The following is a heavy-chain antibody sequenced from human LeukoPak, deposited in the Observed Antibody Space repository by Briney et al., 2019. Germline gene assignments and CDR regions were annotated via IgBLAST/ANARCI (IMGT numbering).Heavy chain of an antibody. CDR2: IYTSGST. Sequence: SETLSLTCTVSGGYISRYYWSWIRQPAGKGLEWIGRIYTSGSTSYNPSLKSRVTLSVDTSKNQFSLKLRSVTAADTAVYNCARDSIAAAGTGLWGQGTMVTVSS. D-gene: IGHD6-13*01. J-gene: IGHJ3*01. V-gene: IGHV4-4*07. CDR1: GGYISRYY. CDR3: ARDSIAAAGTGL.